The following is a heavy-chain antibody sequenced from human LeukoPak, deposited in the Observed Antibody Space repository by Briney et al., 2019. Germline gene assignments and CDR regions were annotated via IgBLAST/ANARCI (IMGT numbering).Heavy chain of an antibody. Sequence: ASVKVSCKASGYTFTGYYMHWVRQAPGQGLEWMGWINPNSGGTNYAQKFQGRVTMTRDTSISAAYMELSRLRSDDTAVYYCASRDYGDYEDDYWGQGTLVTVSS. D-gene: IGHD4-17*01. CDR3: ASRDYGDYEDDY. J-gene: IGHJ4*02. CDR2: INPNSGGT. V-gene: IGHV1-2*02. CDR1: GYTFTGYY.